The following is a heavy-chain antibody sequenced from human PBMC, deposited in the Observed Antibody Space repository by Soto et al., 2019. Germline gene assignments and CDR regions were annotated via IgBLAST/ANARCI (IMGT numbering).Heavy chain of an antibody. Sequence: RGDSLKISCKGFGYSFTSYWIGWVRQMPGKGLEWMGIIYPGDSDTRYSPSFQGQVTISADKSISTAYLQWSSLKASDTAMYYCARLPARRIAAAGGGDYWGQGTLVTVSS. J-gene: IGHJ4*02. CDR2: IYPGDSDT. CDR3: ARLPARRIAAAGGGDY. V-gene: IGHV5-51*01. CDR1: GYSFTSYW. D-gene: IGHD6-13*01.